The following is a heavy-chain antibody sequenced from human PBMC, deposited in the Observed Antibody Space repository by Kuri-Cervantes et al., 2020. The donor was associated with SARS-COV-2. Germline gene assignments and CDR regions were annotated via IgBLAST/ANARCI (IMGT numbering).Heavy chain of an antibody. CDR2: INSDGSST. J-gene: IGHJ6*02. CDR3: AKAISNYPSYYYYGMDV. Sequence: GESLKISCAASGFTFSSYAMSWVRQAPGKGLVWVSRINSDGSSTSYADSVKGRFTISRDNAKNTLYLQMNSLRAEDTAVYYCAKAISNYPSYYYYGMDVWGQGTTVTVSS. V-gene: IGHV3-74*01. CDR1: GFTFSSYA. D-gene: IGHD4-11*01.